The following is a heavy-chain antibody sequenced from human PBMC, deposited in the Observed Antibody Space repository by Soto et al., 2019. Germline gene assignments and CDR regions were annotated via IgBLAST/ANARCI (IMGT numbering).Heavy chain of an antibody. V-gene: IGHV3-23*01. D-gene: IGHD1-26*01. Sequence: GGYLTIYFRSSGFHFNHYAGTWVLLVSGSGLEYVSSISGSGEYTYYTDSVKGRFTLSRDTSRNTLFLQMNSLGDDDSGIYFCARATGGGHGYIDRWGQGTLVTVSS. CDR2: ISGSGEYT. CDR1: GFHFNHYA. J-gene: IGHJ4*01. CDR3: ARATGGGHGYIDR.